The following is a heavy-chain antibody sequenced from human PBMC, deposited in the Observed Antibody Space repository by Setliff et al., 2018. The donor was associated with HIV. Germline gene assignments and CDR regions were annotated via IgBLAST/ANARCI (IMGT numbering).Heavy chain of an antibody. D-gene: IGHD6-19*01. CDR3: AKDPTTGAVAVYYFDY. J-gene: IGHJ4*02. CDR2: ISGSGSTT. CDR1: GFTFTSYA. V-gene: IGHV3-23*01. Sequence: GGSLRLSCAASGFTFTSYAMNWVRQAPGKGLEWVSSISGSGSTTYYADSVKGRLTISRDNSQNALYLHMNSLRAEDTGVYYCAKDPTTGAVAVYYFDYWGQGTLVTVSS.